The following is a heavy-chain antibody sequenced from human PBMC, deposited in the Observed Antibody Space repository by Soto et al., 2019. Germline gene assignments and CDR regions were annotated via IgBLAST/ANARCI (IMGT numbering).Heavy chain of an antibody. CDR2: TYYRSKWYN. Sequence: SQTLSLTCAISGDSVSSNSAAWNWLRQSPSRGLEWLGRTYYRSKWYNEYAVSVKSRITFNPDTSKNQFALQLNSVSPEDTAIYYCAREPNYYGMDVWGQGTTVTVSS. J-gene: IGHJ6*02. CDR1: GDSVSSNSAA. V-gene: IGHV6-1*01. CDR3: AREPNYYGMDV.